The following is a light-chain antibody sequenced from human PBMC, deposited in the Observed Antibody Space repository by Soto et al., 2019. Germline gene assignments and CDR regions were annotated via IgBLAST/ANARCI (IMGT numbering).Light chain of an antibody. J-gene: IGKJ2*01. CDR1: QSVSSW. CDR3: QQYNQYLRT. V-gene: IGKV1-5*03. CDR2: KAS. Sequence: DIQMTQSPSTLSASVGDRVTITCRASQSVSSWLAWYQQKPGKAPKLLIQKASSLESGVPSRFSGSGSGTEFTLTISSLQPDDFATYYCQQYNQYLRTFGQGTKLESK.